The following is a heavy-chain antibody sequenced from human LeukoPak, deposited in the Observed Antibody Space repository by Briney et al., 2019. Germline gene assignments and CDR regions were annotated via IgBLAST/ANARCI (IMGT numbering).Heavy chain of an antibody. CDR2: IYSGGST. J-gene: IGHJ4*02. CDR1: GFTVSSNY. V-gene: IGHV3-53*01. Sequence: GGSLRLSCAASGFTVSSNYMSWVRQAPGKGLEWVSVIYSGGSTYYADSVKGRSTIPRDNSKNTLYLQMNSLRAEDTAVYYCARDGFYDSSGYWMGQDYWGQGTLVTVSS. D-gene: IGHD3-22*01. CDR3: ARDGFYDSSGYWMGQDY.